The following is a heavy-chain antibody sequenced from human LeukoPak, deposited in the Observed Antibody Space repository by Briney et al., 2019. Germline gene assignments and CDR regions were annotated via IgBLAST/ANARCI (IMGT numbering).Heavy chain of an antibody. CDR2: ISWSSDNI. Sequence: GGSLRLSCVASGFNFEDYAMHWVRQRPGKGLEWVAGISWSSDNIGYADSVKGRFTISRDNAKKSLYLQMNSLGVEDTAFYYCVKDIGFGMIVPRGFAYWGQGTLVSVSS. V-gene: IGHV3-9*01. J-gene: IGHJ4*02. CDR1: GFNFEDYA. CDR3: VKDIGFGMIVPRGFAY. D-gene: IGHD3-22*01.